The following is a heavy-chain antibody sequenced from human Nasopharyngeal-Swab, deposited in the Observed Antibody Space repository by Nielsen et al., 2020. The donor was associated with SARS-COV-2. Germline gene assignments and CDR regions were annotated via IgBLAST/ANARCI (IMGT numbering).Heavy chain of an antibody. D-gene: IGHD6-19*01. J-gene: IGHJ5*02. V-gene: IGHV4-34*01. CDR3: ARSGYSSGWYDL. Sequence: RQAPGKWLEWIGDINHRGNTNYSPSLKSRLTMSVDTSKNQFSLKVSSVTAADTAVYYCARSGYSSGWYDLWGQGTLVTVSS. CDR2: INHRGNT.